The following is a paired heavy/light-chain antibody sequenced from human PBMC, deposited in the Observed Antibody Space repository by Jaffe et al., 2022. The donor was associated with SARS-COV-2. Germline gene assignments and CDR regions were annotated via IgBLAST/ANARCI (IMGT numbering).Heavy chain of an antibody. D-gene: IGHD4-4*01. J-gene: IGHJ3*02. CDR1: GFAFTNYG. CDR3: ARGGNSAAYDVFDI. Sequence: QVQLVESGGGVVQPGRSLRLSCAASGFAFTNYGMHWVRQAPGKGLEWVALFWYEGNFQYYADSVKGRFTVSRDNSKNTLYLEMNSLRAEDTAVYYCARGGNSAAYDVFDIWGQGTMVTVSS. CDR2: FWYEGNFQ. V-gene: IGHV3-33*01.
Light chain of an antibody. CDR1: SGHSSYD. J-gene: IGLJ3*02. V-gene: IGLV4-69*01. CDR3: QTWGTGIRV. Sequence: QLVLTQSPSASASLGASVKLTCTLSSGHSSYDIAWHQQQPEKGPRYLMKVNSDGSHNKGDGIPDRFSGSSSGAERYLSISNLQSEDEADYYCQTWGTGIRVFGGGTKLTVL. CDR2: VNSDGSH.